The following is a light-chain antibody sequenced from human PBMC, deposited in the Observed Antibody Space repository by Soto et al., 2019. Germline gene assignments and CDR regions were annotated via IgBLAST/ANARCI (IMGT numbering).Light chain of an antibody. Sequence: EIVLTQSPGTLSLSPGERATLSCRASQSVSSSYLAWYQQKPGQAPRLLIYGASSRATGIPDRFSGSGSGTDFTLTISRLEPEDFVVYYCQQYGSSRALTFGGGTKVEIK. CDR1: QSVSSSY. V-gene: IGKV3-20*01. CDR2: GAS. J-gene: IGKJ4*01. CDR3: QQYGSSRALT.